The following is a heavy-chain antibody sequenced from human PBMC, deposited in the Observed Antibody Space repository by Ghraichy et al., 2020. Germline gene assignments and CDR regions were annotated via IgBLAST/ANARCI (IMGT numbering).Heavy chain of an antibody. J-gene: IGHJ4*02. CDR1: GFTFSSYA. Sequence: GGSLRLSCAASGFTFSSYAMHWVRQAPGKGLEWVAVISYDGSNKYYADSVKGRFTISRDNSKNTLYLQMNSLRAEDTAVYYCAGDLRGPMVDYYCGQGTLVTVSS. CDR3: AGDLRGPMVDYY. V-gene: IGHV3-30*04. D-gene: IGHD3-10*01. CDR2: ISYDGSNK.